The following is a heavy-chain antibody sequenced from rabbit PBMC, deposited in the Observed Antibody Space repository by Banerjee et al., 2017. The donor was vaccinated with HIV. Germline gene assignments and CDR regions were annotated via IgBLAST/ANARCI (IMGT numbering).Heavy chain of an antibody. J-gene: IGHJ6*01. Sequence: QEQLEESGGDLVKPEGSLTLTCTASGFSFSNKYVMCWVRQAPGKGLEWIGTIYAGSSGNTVYATWAKGRFTISRTSSTTVALQMTSLTAADTATYFCARDLAAVTGWNFGSWGPGTLVTVS. CDR2: IYAGSSGNT. V-gene: IGHV1S45*01. D-gene: IGHD7-1*01. CDR1: GFSFSNKYV. CDR3: ARDLAAVTGWNFGS.